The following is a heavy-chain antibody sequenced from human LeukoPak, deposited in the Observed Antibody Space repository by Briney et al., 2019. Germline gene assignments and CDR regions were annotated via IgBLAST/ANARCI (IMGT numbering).Heavy chain of an antibody. CDR2: VYASGST. D-gene: IGHD2-15*01. Sequence: SETLSLTCSVSGGSISSFYWTWIRQSAGKGLEWLGRVYASGSTDYNPSLESRLTLSLDTSENQFSLRLNSVTAADTAVYYCAGSARFYHFYMDVWGKGTAVTVSS. CDR3: AGSARFYHFYMDV. J-gene: IGHJ6*03. V-gene: IGHV4-4*07. CDR1: GGSISSFY.